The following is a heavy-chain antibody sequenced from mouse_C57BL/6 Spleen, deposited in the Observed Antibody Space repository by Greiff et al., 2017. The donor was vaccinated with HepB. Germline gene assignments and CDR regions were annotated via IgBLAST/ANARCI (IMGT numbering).Heavy chain of an antibody. D-gene: IGHD2-3*01. CDR1: GYTFTSYW. CDR3: ARKGLLGYLDV. CDR2: IDPSDSYT. V-gene: IGHV1-50*01. J-gene: IGHJ1*03. Sequence: VQLQQPGAELVKPGASVKLSCKASGYTFTSYWMQWVKQRPGQGLEWIGEIDPSDSYTNYNQKFKGKATLTVDTSSSTAYMQLSSLTSEDSAVYYCARKGLLGYLDVWGTGTTVTVSS.